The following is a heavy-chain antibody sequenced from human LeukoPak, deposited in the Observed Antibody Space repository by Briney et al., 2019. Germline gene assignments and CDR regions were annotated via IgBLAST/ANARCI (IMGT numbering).Heavy chain of an antibody. CDR3: ARVSIDYGSGSYYNVDAFDI. V-gene: IGHV4-59*01. CDR1: GGSISSYY. D-gene: IGHD3-10*01. Sequence: SETLSLTRTVSGGSISSYYWSWIRQPPGKGLEWIGYIYYSGSTNYNPSLKSRVTISVDTSKNQFSLKLSSVTAADTAVYYCARVSIDYGSGSYYNVDAFDIWGQGTMVTVSS. CDR2: IYYSGST. J-gene: IGHJ3*02.